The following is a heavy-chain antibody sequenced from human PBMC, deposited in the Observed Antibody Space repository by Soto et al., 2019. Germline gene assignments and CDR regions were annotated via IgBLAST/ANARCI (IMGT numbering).Heavy chain of an antibody. Sequence: PGGSLRLSCAASGFTFSNAWMSWVRQAPGKGLEWVGRIKSKTDGGTTDYAAPVKGRFTISRDDSKNTLYLQMNSLKTEDTAVYSCTTDPCSSRWYGDYCRQGTLVTVSS. V-gene: IGHV3-15*01. CDR3: TTDPCSSRWYGDY. CDR2: IKSKTDGGTT. D-gene: IGHD6-19*01. J-gene: IGHJ4*01. CDR1: GFTFSNAW.